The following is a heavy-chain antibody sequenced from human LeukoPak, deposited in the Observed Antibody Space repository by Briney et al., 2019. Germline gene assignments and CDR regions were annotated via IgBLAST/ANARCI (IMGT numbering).Heavy chain of an antibody. CDR1: GGSISRGSYY. Sequence: SETLSLTYPVSGGSISRGSYYWSWIRQPAGKGLEWIGRIYTSRSTNYNPSLNSRVTISVDTSKHQFSLKLSSVTAADTAVYYCARGGLFLEWYYYYGMDVWGQGTTVTVSS. D-gene: IGHD3-3*01. J-gene: IGHJ6*02. CDR3: ARGGLFLEWYYYYGMDV. CDR2: IYTSRST. V-gene: IGHV4-61*02.